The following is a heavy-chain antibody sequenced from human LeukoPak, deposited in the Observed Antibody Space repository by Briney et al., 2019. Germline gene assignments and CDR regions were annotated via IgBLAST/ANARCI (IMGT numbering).Heavy chain of an antibody. J-gene: IGHJ5*02. D-gene: IGHD2-15*01. V-gene: IGHV3-23*01. CDR2: ISGSGGRT. CDR3: AKERSGYCSGGTCFSVWFDP. CDR1: GLTFSSYA. Sequence: GGSLRLSCVASGLTFSSYAMSWVRQAPGKGLEWVSTISGSGGRTYYADSGTGRFTISRDHTTHSLYLQINSLRAEDPDVSYCAKERSGYCSGGTCFSVWFDPWGQGTLVTVSS.